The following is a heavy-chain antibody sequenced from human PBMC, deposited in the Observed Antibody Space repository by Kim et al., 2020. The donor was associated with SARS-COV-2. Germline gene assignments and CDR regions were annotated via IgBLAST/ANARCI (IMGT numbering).Heavy chain of an antibody. CDR3: ARYRFEIVVVTAIQNFDAFDI. J-gene: IGHJ3*02. CDR2: INPNSGGT. V-gene: IGHV1-2*06. D-gene: IGHD2-21*02. Sequence: ASVKVSCKASGYTFTGYYMHWVRQAPGQGLEWMGRINPNSGGTNYAQKFQGRVTMTRDTSISTAYMELSRLRSDDTAVYYCARYRFEIVVVTAIQNFDAFDIWGQGTMVTVSS. CDR1: GYTFTGYY.